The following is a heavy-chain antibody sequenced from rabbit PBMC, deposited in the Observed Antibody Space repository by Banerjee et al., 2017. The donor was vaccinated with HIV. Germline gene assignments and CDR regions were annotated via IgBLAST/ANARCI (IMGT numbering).Heavy chain of an antibody. D-gene: IGHD6-1*01. Sequence: QEQLVESGGGLVQPGGSLKLSCKASGFDFNSYAVTWVRQAPGKGLEWIGYIDPVFGSTYYASWVNGRFTISSHNAQNTLYLQLNSLTAADTATYFCARGGYTYGYAGYAYAANLWGPGTLVTVS. CDR1: GFDFNSYA. CDR3: ARGGYTYGYAGYAYAANL. V-gene: IGHV1S47*01. J-gene: IGHJ4*01. CDR2: IDPVFGST.